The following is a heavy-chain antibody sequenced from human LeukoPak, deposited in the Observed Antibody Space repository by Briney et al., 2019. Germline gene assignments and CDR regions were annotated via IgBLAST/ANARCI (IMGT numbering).Heavy chain of an antibody. Sequence: ASVKVSCKASGYTFTSYGISWVRQAPGQGLEWMGIINPSDGSTTYAQKFQGRVTMTRDMSTSTVYMELSSLRSEDTAVYYCARRLLAVAGTFDYWGQGTLVTVSS. D-gene: IGHD6-19*01. V-gene: IGHV1-46*01. J-gene: IGHJ4*02. CDR1: GYTFTSYG. CDR2: INPSDGST. CDR3: ARRLLAVAGTFDY.